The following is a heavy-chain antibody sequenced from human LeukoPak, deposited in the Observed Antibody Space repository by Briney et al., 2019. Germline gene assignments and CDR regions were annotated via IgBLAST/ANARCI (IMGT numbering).Heavy chain of an antibody. CDR1: GFIFSNYW. J-gene: IGHJ4*02. CDR2: IQGDGSDT. CDR3: ARVKPERGDDSYAYRPFDN. V-gene: IGHV3-74*01. D-gene: IGHD2-21*01. Sequence: PGGSLRLSCAASGFIFSNYWMDWVRQAPGKGLVWVSRIQGDGSDTTYADSVKGRFTISRDNAKNTVYLQMNSLTDEDTAVYYCARVKPERGDDSYAYRPFDNWGQGTLVTVSS.